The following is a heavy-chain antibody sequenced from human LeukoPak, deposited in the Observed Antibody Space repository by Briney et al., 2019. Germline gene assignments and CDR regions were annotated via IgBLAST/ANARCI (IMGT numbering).Heavy chain of an antibody. D-gene: IGHD6-13*01. Sequence: SETLSLTCTVSGGSINSYYWSWIRQPPGKGLEWIGYIYDSGSTNYNPSLKSRVTISVDTSKNQFSLKVRSVTAADTAVYYCATQGTSWYVNNYYYMDVWGKGTTVTISS. V-gene: IGHV4-59*08. CDR1: GGSINSYY. CDR2: IYDSGST. CDR3: ATQGTSWYVNNYYYMDV. J-gene: IGHJ6*03.